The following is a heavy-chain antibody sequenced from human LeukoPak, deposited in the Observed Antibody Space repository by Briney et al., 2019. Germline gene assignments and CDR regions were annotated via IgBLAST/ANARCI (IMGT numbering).Heavy chain of an antibody. J-gene: IGHJ4*02. CDR1: GFTFSDYY. D-gene: IGHD6-19*01. CDR2: IYYSGST. CDR3: AREDSSGWYRPFDY. V-gene: IGHV4-59*01. Sequence: GSLRLSCAASGFTFSDYYMSWIRQPPGKGLEWIGYIYYSGSTNYNPSLKSRVTISVDTSKSQFSLKLSSVTAADTAVYYCAREDSSGWYRPFDYWGQGTLVTVSS.